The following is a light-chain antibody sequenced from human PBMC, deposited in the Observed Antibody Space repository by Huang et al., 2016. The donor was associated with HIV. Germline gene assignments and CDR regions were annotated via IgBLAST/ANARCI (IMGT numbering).Light chain of an antibody. V-gene: IGKV3-20*01. J-gene: IGKJ3*01. CDR2: GAA. CDR3: QVYGTSPPGP. Sequence: EIVLTQSPGTLSLSPGERATLSCRASQSVSGHYLAWYQQKPGQDPRLLIYGAASRATGIPDRFSGSGSGTDFTLTITRLEPEDIALYYCQVYGTSPPGPFGPGATVHIK. CDR1: QSVSGHY.